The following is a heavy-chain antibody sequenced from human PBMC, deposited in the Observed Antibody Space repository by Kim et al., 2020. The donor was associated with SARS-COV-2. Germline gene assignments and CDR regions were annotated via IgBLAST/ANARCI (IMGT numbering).Heavy chain of an antibody. CDR3: ARHQNSFGDYPFDP. Sequence: SETLSLTCSVSSGSISSSNYYWGWVRQPPGKGLEWIGSIHYSGSTFYKLSLKSRVTISVDTSKNQLSLKVRYVTAADTAVYYCARHQNSFGDYPFDPWGQGTLVTVSS. J-gene: IGHJ5*02. D-gene: IGHD4-17*01. CDR2: IHYSGST. CDR1: SGSISSSNYY. V-gene: IGHV4-39*01.